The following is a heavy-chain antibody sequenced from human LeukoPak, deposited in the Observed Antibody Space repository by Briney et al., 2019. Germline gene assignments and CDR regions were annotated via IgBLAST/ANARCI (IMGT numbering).Heavy chain of an antibody. D-gene: IGHD6-25*01. CDR1: GGSVSSTNW. CDR3: AREGGFYRPLDY. CDR2: VHLDGRT. Sequence: SETLSLTCGVSGGSVSSTNWWTWIRQPPGKGLEWIGEVHLDGRTNFNPSLKSRLTMSVDLSENHVSLKLTSVTAADTAVYYCAREGGFYRPLDYSGQGTLVTVTS. V-gene: IGHV4-4*02. J-gene: IGHJ4*02.